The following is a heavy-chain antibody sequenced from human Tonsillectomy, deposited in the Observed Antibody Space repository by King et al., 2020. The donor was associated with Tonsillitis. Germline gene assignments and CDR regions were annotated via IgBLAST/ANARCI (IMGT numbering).Heavy chain of an antibody. Sequence: VQLVESGGGVVQPGRSLRLFCAASGFTFSHYAMHWVRQAPGKGLEWVAVISYDGSNKYNADSVKGRFTISRDNSKNTLYLQMNSMRAEATAVYYCATDSGDFTPIPGNFHNWGQGSLVTVS. CDR3: ATDSGDFTPIPGNFHN. D-gene: IGHD4-17*01. V-gene: IGHV3-30*04. CDR2: ISYDGSNK. CDR1: GFTFSHYA. J-gene: IGHJ1*01.